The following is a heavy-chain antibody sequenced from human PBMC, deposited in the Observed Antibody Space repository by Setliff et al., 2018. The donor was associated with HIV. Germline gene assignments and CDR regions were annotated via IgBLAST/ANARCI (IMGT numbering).Heavy chain of an antibody. J-gene: IGHJ4*02. CDR2: INHSGGT. D-gene: IGHD1-26*01. V-gene: IGHV4-34*01. Sequence: KPSETLSLTCAVYGGSFSDYNWSWIRQSPGRGMEWIGEINHSGGTNYNPSLKSRVTISADTSKNQFSLKLNSVTAADTAVYYCARHQGGSYSPHYSFDYWGQGTLVTVSS. CDR3: ARHQGGSYSPHYSFDY. CDR1: GGSFSDYN.